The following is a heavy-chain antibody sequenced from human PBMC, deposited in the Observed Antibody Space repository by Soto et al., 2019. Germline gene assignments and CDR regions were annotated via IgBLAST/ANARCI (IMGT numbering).Heavy chain of an antibody. CDR3: VKGEYYYDSSGYYPFDY. J-gene: IGHJ4*02. CDR1: GFTFNIYA. Sequence: PGESLKISCSASGFTFNIYAMHWVRQAPGKGLEYVSSISTNGGNTDYADSVKGRFTISRDNSKNTVYLQMSSLRAEDTAVYYCVKGEYYYDSSGYYPFDYWGRGTLVTVSS. D-gene: IGHD3-22*01. CDR2: ISTNGGNT. V-gene: IGHV3-64D*06.